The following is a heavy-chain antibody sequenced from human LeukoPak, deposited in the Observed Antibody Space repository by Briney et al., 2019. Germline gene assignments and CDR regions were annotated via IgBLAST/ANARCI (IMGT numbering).Heavy chain of an antibody. V-gene: IGHV4-59*08. CDR1: GGSISSYY. CDR3: ARQDVSGSRDLYYFDY. J-gene: IGHJ4*02. CDR2: IYYSGST. Sequence: SETLSLTCTVSGGSISSYYWSWIRQPPGKGLEWIGYIYYSGSTNYNPSLKSRVTISVDTSKNQFSLKLSSVTAADTAVYYCARQDVSGSRDLYYFDYWGQGTLVTVSS. D-gene: IGHD3-10*01.